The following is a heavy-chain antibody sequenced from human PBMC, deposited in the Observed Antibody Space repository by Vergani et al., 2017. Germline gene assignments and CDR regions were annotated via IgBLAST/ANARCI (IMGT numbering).Heavy chain of an antibody. CDR3: ARVHGSPGDYYYYGMDV. D-gene: IGHD3-10*01. V-gene: IGHV1-46*01. CDR1: GYTFTSYY. Sequence: QVQLVQSGAEVKKPGASVKVSCKASGYTFTSYYMHWVRQAPGQGLEWMGIINPSGGNTNYAQKLQGRVTMTTDTSTSTAYMELRSLRSDDTAVYYCARVHGSPGDYYYYGMDVWGQGTTVTVSS. CDR2: INPSGGNT. J-gene: IGHJ6*02.